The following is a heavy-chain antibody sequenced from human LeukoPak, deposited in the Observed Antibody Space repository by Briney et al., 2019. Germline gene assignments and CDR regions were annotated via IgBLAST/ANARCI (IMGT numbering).Heavy chain of an antibody. Sequence: GGSLRLSCAASGFTFSSYAMSWVRQAPGKGLEWVSAISGSGRSTFYADSVKGRFTISRDNSKNTLYLQMNSLRAEDTAVYYCTNRVDTTMVVYWGQGTLVTGSS. D-gene: IGHD5-18*01. J-gene: IGHJ4*02. CDR3: TNRVDTTMVVY. V-gene: IGHV3-23*01. CDR1: GFTFSSYA. CDR2: ISGSGRST.